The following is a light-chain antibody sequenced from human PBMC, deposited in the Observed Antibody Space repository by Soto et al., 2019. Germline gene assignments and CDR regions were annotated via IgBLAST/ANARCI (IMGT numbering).Light chain of an antibody. CDR3: AAWDDSLNGPV. J-gene: IGLJ2*01. CDR1: SSNIGSHT. V-gene: IGLV1-44*01. CDR2: SNN. Sequence: QSVLTQSPSASGTPGQRVTIYCSGSSSNIGSHTVNWYQQFPGTAPKFLMYSNNQRPSGVPDRFSGSKSGTSASLAISGLQSEDEADYYCAAWDDSLNGPVFGGGTKLTVL.